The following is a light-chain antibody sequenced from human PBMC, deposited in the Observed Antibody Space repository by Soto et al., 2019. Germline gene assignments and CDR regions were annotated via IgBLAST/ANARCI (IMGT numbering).Light chain of an antibody. CDR3: CSYAGSSTFVV. J-gene: IGLJ2*01. Sequence: QSVLTQPASVSGSPEQSITISCTGTRSDVGSYNLVSWYQQHPGKAPKLMIYEGSKRPSGVSNRFSGSKSGNTASLTISGLQAEDEADYYCCSYAGSSTFVVFGGGTKLTVL. CDR2: EGS. CDR1: RSDVGSYNL. V-gene: IGLV2-23*03.